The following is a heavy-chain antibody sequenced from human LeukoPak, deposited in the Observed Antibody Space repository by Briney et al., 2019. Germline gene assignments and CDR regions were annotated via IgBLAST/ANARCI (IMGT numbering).Heavy chain of an antibody. J-gene: IGHJ6*02. CDR3: ARDNQGAAVVPAAKSGPEGMDV. CDR1: GYTLTELS. CDR2: FDPDDGEA. Sequence: ASVKVSCKVSGYTLTELSMHWVRQAPGKGLEWMGGFDPDDGEALYAQQFQGRVSMTEDTSAGTVYMELSSLRSEDTAVYYCARDNQGAAVVPAAKSGPEGMDVWGQGTTVTVSS. D-gene: IGHD2-2*01. V-gene: IGHV1-24*01.